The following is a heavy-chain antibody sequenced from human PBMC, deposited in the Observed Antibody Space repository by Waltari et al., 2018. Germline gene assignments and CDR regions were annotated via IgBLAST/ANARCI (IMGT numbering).Heavy chain of an antibody. CDR1: GGSISSGNW. CDR2: IYHSGST. D-gene: IGHD5-12*01. Sequence: QVQLQESGPGLVKPSGTLSLPCAVSGGSISSGNWWSWVRQPPGKGLEWIGEIYHSGSTNYNPSLKSRVTISVDKSKNQFSLKLSSVTAADTAVYYCARVLGYSGYDLIDYWGQGTLVTVSS. V-gene: IGHV4-4*02. J-gene: IGHJ4*02. CDR3: ARVLGYSGYDLIDY.